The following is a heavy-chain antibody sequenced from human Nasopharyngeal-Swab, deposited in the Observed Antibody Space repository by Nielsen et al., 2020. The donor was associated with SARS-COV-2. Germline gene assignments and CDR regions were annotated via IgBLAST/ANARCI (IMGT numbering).Heavy chain of an antibody. D-gene: IGHD3-22*01. CDR3: ATSDTMIV. CDR1: GFIFSSYA. J-gene: IGHJ4*02. Sequence: GESLKISCAASGFIFSSYAMHWVRQAPGKGLEWVAVISYDGSNKYYADSVKGRFTISRDNSKNTLYLQMNSLRAEDTAVYYCATSDTMIVWGQGTLVTVSS. V-gene: IGHV3-30*04. CDR2: ISYDGSNK.